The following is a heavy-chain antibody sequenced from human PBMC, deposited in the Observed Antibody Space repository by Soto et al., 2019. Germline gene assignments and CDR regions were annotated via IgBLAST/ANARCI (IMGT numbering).Heavy chain of an antibody. CDR3: ARVVQFYDSSGYSFYYFDY. CDR1: GDTINSADYY. CDR2: IYYSRSD. D-gene: IGHD3-22*01. Sequence: SETLSLTCTVSGDTINSADYYWSWLRQPPGKGLEWIGYIYYSRSDYYNPSLGRRATITIDTSRNQFSLNLMSVTAADTAVYYCARVVQFYDSSGYSFYYFDYWGQGALVTVSS. V-gene: IGHV4-30-4*01. J-gene: IGHJ4*02.